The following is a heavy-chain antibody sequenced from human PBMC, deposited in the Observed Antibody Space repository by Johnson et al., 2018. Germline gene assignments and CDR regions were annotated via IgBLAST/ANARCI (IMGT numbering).Heavy chain of an antibody. CDR3: WRSPFGSDYPRAEYFQH. D-gene: IGHD4-17*01. V-gene: IGHV3-66*02. Sequence: VQLVQSGGGLVQPGGSLRLSCAASGFNVSSNYMSWVRQAPGKGLEWVSVIYSGGSTYYADSVKGRFTISRDNSKNTRYLQMNSLGAEDTAVYYCWRSPFGSDYPRAEYFQHWGQGTRVTVSS. CDR2: IYSGGST. CDR1: GFNVSSNY. J-gene: IGHJ1*01.